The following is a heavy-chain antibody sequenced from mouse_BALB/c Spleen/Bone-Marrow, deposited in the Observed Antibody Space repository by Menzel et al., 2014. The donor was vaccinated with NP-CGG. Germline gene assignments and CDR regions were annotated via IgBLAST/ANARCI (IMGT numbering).Heavy chain of an antibody. J-gene: IGHJ1*01. CDR3: ARVICWYFDV. V-gene: IGHV1-9*01. CDR1: GYTFSNYW. Sequence: QVQLKQSGAELMKPGASVKISCKATGYTFSNYWIEWIKQRPGHGLEWIGEILPGSGSTDYNENFKVKATFTADTSSNTALMQRSSLTSEASAVYYCARVICWYFDVWGAGTTVTVSS. CDR2: ILPGSGST.